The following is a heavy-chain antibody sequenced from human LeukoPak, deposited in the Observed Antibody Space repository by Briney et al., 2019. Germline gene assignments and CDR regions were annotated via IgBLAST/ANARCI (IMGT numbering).Heavy chain of an antibody. D-gene: IGHD6-19*01. Sequence: PGGSLRLSCAASGFTFSSHDMHWVRHPTGKGLEWVSVIGTAGNTYYADPVKGRFTISRENARNSLLLQMDNLRAEDTAVYYCARSKSYSSGWTDFDWWGQGTLVTVSS. CDR2: IGTAGNT. CDR3: ARSKSYSSGWTDFDW. J-gene: IGHJ4*02. V-gene: IGHV3-13*01. CDR1: GFTFSSHD.